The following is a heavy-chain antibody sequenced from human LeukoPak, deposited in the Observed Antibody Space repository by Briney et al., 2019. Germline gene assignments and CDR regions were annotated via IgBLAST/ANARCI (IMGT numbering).Heavy chain of an antibody. CDR3: ARRSLWFGSL. V-gene: IGHV4-34*01. CDR1: GGSFSGYY. Sequence: SETLSLTCAVYGGSFSGYYWSWIRQPPGKGLEWIGEINHSGSTNYNPSLKSRVTISVDTSKNQFSLKLSSVTAADTAVYYCARRSLWFGSLWGQGTLVTVSS. J-gene: IGHJ4*02. D-gene: IGHD3-10*01. CDR2: INHSGST.